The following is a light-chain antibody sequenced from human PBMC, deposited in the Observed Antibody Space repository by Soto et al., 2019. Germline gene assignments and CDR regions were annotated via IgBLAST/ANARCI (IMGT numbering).Light chain of an antibody. CDR3: QERSNWT. V-gene: IGKV3-11*01. J-gene: IGKJ4*01. Sequence: EIVLTQSPATLSLSPGERATLSCRARQSVSSYLAWYQQNPGQAPRRLIYDSYNMATGIPARVSGSWAGTDFTLIISSLEAVDFSVYYCQERSNWTFGGGSKVEIK. CDR2: DSY. CDR1: QSVSSY.